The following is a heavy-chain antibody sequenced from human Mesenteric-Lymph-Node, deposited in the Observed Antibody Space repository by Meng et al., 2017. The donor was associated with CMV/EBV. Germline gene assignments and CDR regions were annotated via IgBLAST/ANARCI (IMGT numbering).Heavy chain of an antibody. CDR3: ARGDSSSWFDS. Sequence: GESLKISCAGSGFTFSDYWMTWIRQVPGKGLEWVSDVKWNGGHIGYADSVKGRFTISRDNAKNSVYLQMNSLGDEDTAFYYCARGDSSSWFDSWGQGVLVTVSS. V-gene: IGHV3-20*04. J-gene: IGHJ5*01. CDR1: GFTFSDYW. D-gene: IGHD6-13*01. CDR2: VKWNGGHI.